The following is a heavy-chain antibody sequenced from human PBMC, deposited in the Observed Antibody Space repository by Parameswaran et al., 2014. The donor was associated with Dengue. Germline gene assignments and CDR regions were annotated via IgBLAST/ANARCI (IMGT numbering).Heavy chain of an antibody. CDR1: SNA. CDR2: ISGSGGST. V-gene: IGHV3-23*01. D-gene: IGHD3-10*01. CDR3: AKELVVRMVQGVITHYGMDV. Sequence: SNARGCARCPGKGLEWVSAISGSGGSTYYADSVKGRFTISRDNPKNTLYLQMNSLRAEDTAVYYCAKELVVRMVQGVITHYGMDVWGQGTTITVSS. J-gene: IGHJ6*02.